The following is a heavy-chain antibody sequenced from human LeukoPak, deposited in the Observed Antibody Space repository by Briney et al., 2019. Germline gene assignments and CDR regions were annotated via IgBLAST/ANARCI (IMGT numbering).Heavy chain of an antibody. CDR3: ARQYSYGALLDY. CDR2: IYTSGST. J-gene: IGHJ4*02. D-gene: IGHD5-18*01. V-gene: IGHV4-61*02. Sequence: SETLSLTCTVSGGSISSGSYYWSWIRQPAGKGLEWTGRIYTSGSTNYNPSLKSRVTISVDTSKNQFSLKLSSVTAADTAVYYCARQYSYGALLDYWGQGTLVTVSS. CDR1: GGSISSGSYY.